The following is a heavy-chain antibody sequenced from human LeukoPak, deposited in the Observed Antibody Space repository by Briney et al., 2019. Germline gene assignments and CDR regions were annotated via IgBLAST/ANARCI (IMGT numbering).Heavy chain of an antibody. CDR2: TYNSGST. CDR1: GGSISSYY. Sequence: ASETLSLTCTVSGGSISSYYWSWIRQPPGKGLEWIGYTYNSGSTNYNHSLKSRVTISEDMSNNQFSLKLSSVTAADTAVYYCARALRLWGGNSGIAFDIWGQGTMVTVSS. D-gene: IGHD4-23*01. V-gene: IGHV4-59*01. J-gene: IGHJ3*02. CDR3: ARALRLWGGNSGIAFDI.